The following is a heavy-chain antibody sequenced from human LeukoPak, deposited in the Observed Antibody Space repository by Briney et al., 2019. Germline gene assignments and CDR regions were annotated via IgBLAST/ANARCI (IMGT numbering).Heavy chain of an antibody. CDR1: GYTFTSYG. CDR2: MNPNSGNT. V-gene: IGHV1-8*02. Sequence: ASVKASCKASGYTFTSYGISWVRQAPGQGLEWMGWMNPNSGNTGYAQKFQGRVTMTRNTSISTAYMELSSLRSEDTAVYYCARGEFSYDRGYFDYWGQGTLVTVSS. D-gene: IGHD3-22*01. J-gene: IGHJ4*02. CDR3: ARGEFSYDRGYFDY.